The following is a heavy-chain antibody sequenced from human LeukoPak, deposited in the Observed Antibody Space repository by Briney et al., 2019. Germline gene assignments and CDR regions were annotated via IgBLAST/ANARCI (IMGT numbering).Heavy chain of an antibody. CDR1: GGPFSGYY. Sequence: PSETLSLTCAVYGGPFSGYYWTWIRQSPGKGLEWIGEINHSGSTNYNPSLKSRVTISVDTSKNQFSLKLSSVTAADTAVYYCARGLLGISGSWGQGTLVTVSS. CDR3: ARGLLGISGS. V-gene: IGHV4-34*01. CDR2: INHSGST. D-gene: IGHD3-10*01. J-gene: IGHJ4*02.